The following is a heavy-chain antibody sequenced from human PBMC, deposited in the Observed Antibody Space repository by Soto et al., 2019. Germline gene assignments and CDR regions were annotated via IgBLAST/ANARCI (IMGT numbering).Heavy chain of an antibody. CDR3: ARTTNDVGVY. D-gene: IGHD2-8*01. V-gene: IGHV6-1*01. CDR2: TYYRSKWYN. J-gene: IGHJ4*02. CDR1: GDSVSSKSAA. Sequence: PSQTLSLTCAISGDSVSSKSAAWNWIRQSPSRGLEWLGRTYYRSKWYNEYAVSVKNRITINTETSKNQYSLKLNSVTLDDTAVYYCARTTNDVGVYLGQGTLVAVSS.